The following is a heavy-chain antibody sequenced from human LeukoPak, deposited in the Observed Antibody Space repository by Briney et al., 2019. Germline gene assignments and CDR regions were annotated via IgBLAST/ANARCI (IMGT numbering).Heavy chain of an antibody. CDR2: IKSDGST. J-gene: IGHJ5*02. V-gene: IGHV3-74*01. Sequence: PGGSLRLSCAASGFTFSSYWMHWVRQAPGKGLVWVSRIKSDGSTNYADSAKGRFTISRDNSKNTLYLQMNSLRAEDTAVYYCARGEGLAARLWFDPWGQGTLVTVSS. CDR3: ARGEGLAARLWFDP. CDR1: GFTFSSYW. D-gene: IGHD6-6*01.